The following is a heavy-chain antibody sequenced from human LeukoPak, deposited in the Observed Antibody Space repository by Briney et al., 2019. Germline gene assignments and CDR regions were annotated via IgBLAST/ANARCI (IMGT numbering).Heavy chain of an antibody. V-gene: IGHV4-59*08. CDR2: NSYSGIT. J-gene: IGHJ5*02. CDR3: ARQSTNLRRLDP. CDR1: GGSISNYY. Sequence: SETLSLTCTVFGGSISNYYWSWIRQLPGKGLEWIGYNSYSGITNYNPSLKSRATISVDTSKNQFSLKVTSVTAADTAIYYCARQSTNLRRLDPWGQGTLVTVSA.